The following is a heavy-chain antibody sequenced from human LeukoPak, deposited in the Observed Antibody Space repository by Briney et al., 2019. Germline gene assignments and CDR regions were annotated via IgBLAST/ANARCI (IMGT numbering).Heavy chain of an antibody. CDR3: AKDGHYYDSGRMAYFDY. CDR2: IRYDGSNK. D-gene: IGHD3-10*01. Sequence: PGGSLRLSCAASGFTFSSYGMHWVRQAPGKGLEWVAFIRYDGSNKYYADSVKGRFTISRDNSKNTLYLQMNSLRAEDTAVYYCAKDGHYYDSGRMAYFDYWGQGTLVTVSS. CDR1: GFTFSSYG. J-gene: IGHJ4*02. V-gene: IGHV3-30*02.